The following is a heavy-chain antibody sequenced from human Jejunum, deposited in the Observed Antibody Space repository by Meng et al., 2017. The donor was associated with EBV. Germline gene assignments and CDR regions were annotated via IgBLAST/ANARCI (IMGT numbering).Heavy chain of an antibody. CDR3: ARLGGYASGTYYPIDP. J-gene: IGHJ5*02. Sequence: VQLKQGGAGLLKPSGTLSLSCVVYGGSFSDYYWTWIRQPPGKGLEWIGEINHGGGAIYNPSLKSRVTISVDTSKNQFSLKLSSVTAADTAVYYCARLGGYASGTYYPIDPWGQGTLVTVSS. CDR1: GGSFSDYY. V-gene: IGHV4-34*01. D-gene: IGHD3-10*01. CDR2: INHGGGA.